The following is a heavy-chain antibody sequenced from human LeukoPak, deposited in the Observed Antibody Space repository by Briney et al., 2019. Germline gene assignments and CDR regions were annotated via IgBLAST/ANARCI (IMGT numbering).Heavy chain of an antibody. J-gene: IGHJ4*02. Sequence: GGSLRLSCAASGFSFSAYWMHWVRQAPGKGLVWVSRINSDGSSTTYADSVKGRFTISRDNAKNTLYLQMNSLRAEETAVYYCARSLNFDWFVFRYWGQGTLVTVSS. V-gene: IGHV3-74*01. D-gene: IGHD3-9*01. CDR2: INSDGSST. CDR3: ARSLNFDWFVFRY. CDR1: GFSFSAYW.